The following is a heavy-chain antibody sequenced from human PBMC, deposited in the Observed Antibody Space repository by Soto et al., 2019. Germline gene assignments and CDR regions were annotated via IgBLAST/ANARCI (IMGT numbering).Heavy chain of an antibody. D-gene: IGHD3-22*01. J-gene: IGHJ4*02. CDR3: VRQRFTMIVGPGEFDN. CDR2: IYFSGNT. Sequence: QLQVQESGPGLVKPSETLSLTCTVSGDSISSSHYYWAWIRQPPGRGLEWIGSIYFSGNTFYNPSLQSRVILPVDTTKNQFFLKVNSVTAADTAVYYCVRQRFTMIVGPGEFDNWGQGTLVTVSS. V-gene: IGHV4-39*01. CDR1: GDSISSSHYY.